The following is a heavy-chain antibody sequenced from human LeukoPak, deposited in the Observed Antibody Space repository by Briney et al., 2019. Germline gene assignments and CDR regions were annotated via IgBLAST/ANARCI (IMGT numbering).Heavy chain of an antibody. D-gene: IGHD1-1*01. Sequence: ASVTVPCKASAYTFTAYSIHWMRQAPGQGLEWMGYINPYTGGTDYAQKFQGRVTMASDTSITTAYMDLSRLRSDDTAVYFCARAATTGVFYFDFWGQGTLVTVSS. CDR3: ARAATTGVFYFDF. CDR1: AYTFTAYS. V-gene: IGHV1-2*02. CDR2: INPYTGGT. J-gene: IGHJ4*01.